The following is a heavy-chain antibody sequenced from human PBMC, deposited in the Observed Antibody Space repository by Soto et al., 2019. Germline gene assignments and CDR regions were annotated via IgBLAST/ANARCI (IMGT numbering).Heavy chain of an antibody. CDR2: IYYSGST. J-gene: IGHJ3*02. Sequence: QLQLQESGPGLVKPSETLSLTCTVSGGSISSSSYYWGWIRQPPGKGLEWIGSIYYSGSTYYNPSLKSRVTISVDTSNNQFTLKLSSVSASDTAVYYCAGEKTTVTTGAFDIWGQGTMVTVSS. D-gene: IGHD4-17*01. CDR3: AGEKTTVTTGAFDI. V-gene: IGHV4-39*02. CDR1: GGSISSSSYY.